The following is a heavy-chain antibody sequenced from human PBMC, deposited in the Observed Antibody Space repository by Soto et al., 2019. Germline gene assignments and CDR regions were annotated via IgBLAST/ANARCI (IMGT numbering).Heavy chain of an antibody. CDR1: GYTFTNFG. CDR3: GRDLYQSVFYYGMDV. V-gene: IGHV1-18*01. D-gene: IGHD2-2*01. Sequence: ASVKVSCKTSGYTFTNFGLSWVRQAPGQGLEWMGWISTYNGNTNYAQKLQGRVTMTTDTSTSTAYMELRSLRSDDTAVYYCGRDLYQSVFYYGMDVWGQGTMVTVSS. J-gene: IGHJ6*02. CDR2: ISTYNGNT.